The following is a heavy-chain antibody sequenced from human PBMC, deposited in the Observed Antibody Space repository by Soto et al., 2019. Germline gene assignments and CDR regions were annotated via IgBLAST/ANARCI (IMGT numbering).Heavy chain of an antibody. V-gene: IGHV4-39*01. CDR2: IYYSGST. CDR1: GGSISSSSYY. J-gene: IGHJ4*02. CDR3: ARSMTTVVPLDY. Sequence: QLQLQESGPGLVKPSETLSLTCTVSGGSISSSSYYWGWIRQPPGKGLEWIGSIYYSGSTYYNPSLTSPLTISVDTSKNQFSLKLSSVTAADTAVYYCARSMTTVVPLDYWGQGTLVTVSS. D-gene: IGHD4-17*01.